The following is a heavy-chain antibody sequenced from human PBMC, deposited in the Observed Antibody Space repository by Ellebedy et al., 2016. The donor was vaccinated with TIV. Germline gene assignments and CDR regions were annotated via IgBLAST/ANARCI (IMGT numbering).Heavy chain of an antibody. V-gene: IGHV1-18*04. CDR1: GYTFTTYG. CDR3: VRKWFGELLFDF. Sequence: AASVKVSCKASGYTFTTYGITWVRQAPGQGLEWMGWISAYNGNTKYAQKLQGRVTLTTDTSTSTAYMELRNLRSDDTAVYYCVRKWFGELLFDFWGQGTLVTVSS. J-gene: IGHJ4*02. D-gene: IGHD3-10*01. CDR2: ISAYNGNT.